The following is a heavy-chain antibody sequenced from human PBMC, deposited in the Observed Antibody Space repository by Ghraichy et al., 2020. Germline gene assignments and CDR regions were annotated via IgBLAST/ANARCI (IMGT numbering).Heavy chain of an antibody. V-gene: IGHV3-74*01. Sequence: GGSLRLSCAASGFTFSSYWMHWVRQAPGKGLVWVSRINSDGSSTSYADSVKGRFTISRDNAKNSLYLQMNSLRAEDTAVYYCARAVPPTSDAFDIWGQGTMVTVSS. J-gene: IGHJ3*02. CDR1: GFTFSSYW. CDR3: ARAVPPTSDAFDI. CDR2: INSDGSST.